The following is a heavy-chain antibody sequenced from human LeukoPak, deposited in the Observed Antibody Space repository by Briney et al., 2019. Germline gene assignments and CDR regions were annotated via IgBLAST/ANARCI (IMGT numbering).Heavy chain of an antibody. CDR3: ARAPQFYDSSGYYDYYTDV. Sequence: SDTLSLTCTVSGGSISTYHWIWIRQPPGKALEWIGYIYYSGSTNYNPSLKSRVTLPVDTSKNQSSLNLSSVTAADPAVYYCARAPQFYDSSGYYDYYTDVWGKGTTVTVSS. CDR1: GGSISTYH. J-gene: IGHJ6*03. V-gene: IGHV4-59*07. D-gene: IGHD3-22*01. CDR2: IYYSGST.